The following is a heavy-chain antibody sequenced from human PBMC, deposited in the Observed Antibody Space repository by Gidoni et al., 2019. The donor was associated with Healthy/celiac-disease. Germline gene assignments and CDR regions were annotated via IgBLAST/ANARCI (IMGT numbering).Heavy chain of an antibody. Sequence: QLQLQESGSGLVKPSQTLSLTCAVSGGSISSGGYSWSWIRQPPGKGLEWIGYIYHSGSTYYNPSLKSRVTISVDRSKNQFSLKLSSVTAAYTAVYYCARTTTVTTLGWFDPWGQGTLVTVSS. D-gene: IGHD4-17*01. CDR3: ARTTTVTTLGWFDP. J-gene: IGHJ5*02. CDR2: IYHSGST. V-gene: IGHV4-30-2*01. CDR1: GGSISSGGYS.